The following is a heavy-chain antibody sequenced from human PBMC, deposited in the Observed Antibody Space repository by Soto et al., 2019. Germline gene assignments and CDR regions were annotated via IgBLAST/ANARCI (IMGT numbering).Heavy chain of an antibody. V-gene: IGHV5-10-1*01. Sequence: GESLKISCEGSGYGFSNYWIGWVRQKSGKGLEWMGRIDPSDSYTNYSPSFQGHVTISADKSISTAYLQWSSLKASDTAMYYCASTRITIFGVYYYYGMDVWGQGTTVTVSS. D-gene: IGHD3-3*01. CDR1: GYGFSNYW. CDR2: IDPSDSYT. CDR3: ASTRITIFGVYYYYGMDV. J-gene: IGHJ6*01.